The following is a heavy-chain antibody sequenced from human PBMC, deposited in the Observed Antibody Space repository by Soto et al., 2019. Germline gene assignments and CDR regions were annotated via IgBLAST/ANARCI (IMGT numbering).Heavy chain of an antibody. D-gene: IGHD2-8*01. J-gene: IGHJ4*02. V-gene: IGHV3-21*01. Sequence: WSLRRSCSDSVCTFSSYTMNWCRQAPGRGLEWVSSISATGSDMSYADSVKGRFTISRDNTKNSLFLQLNNLRVEDAAVYFCARGHDVVRVPLAIRVAYFDYWGQGAVVTVSS. CDR3: ARGHDVVRVPLAIRVAYFDY. CDR2: ISATGSDM. CDR1: VCTFSSYT.